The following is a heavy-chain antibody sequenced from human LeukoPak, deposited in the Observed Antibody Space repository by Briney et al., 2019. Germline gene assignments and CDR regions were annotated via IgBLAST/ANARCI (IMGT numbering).Heavy chain of an antibody. J-gene: IGHJ4*02. Sequence: PGGSLRLSCAASGFTFSSSWMAWVRQAPWKGLEWVGNIKEDGTAKNYVVSVRGRFTISRDNSKNTLYLQMNSLRAEDTAVYYCARSTYCGGDCYSGSFDYWGQGTLVTVSS. CDR3: ARSTYCGGDCYSGSFDY. CDR1: GFTFSSSW. CDR2: IKEDGTAK. V-gene: IGHV3-7*01. D-gene: IGHD2-21*01.